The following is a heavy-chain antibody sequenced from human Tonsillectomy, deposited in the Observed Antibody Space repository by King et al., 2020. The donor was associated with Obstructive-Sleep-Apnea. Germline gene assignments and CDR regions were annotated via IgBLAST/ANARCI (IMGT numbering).Heavy chain of an antibody. J-gene: IGHJ4*02. Sequence: VQLVESGGVVVQPGGSLRLSCAASGFTFDDYTMHWVRQAPGKGLEWVSLITWDGRRTHFAVSVKGRFTISIDNSKNSLLLQMNSRRTEDTALYYCAKGSFVSGQKIDYWGQGTLVTVSS. CDR1: GFTFDDYT. CDR3: AKGSFVSGQKIDY. CDR2: ITWDGRRT. V-gene: IGHV3-43*01. D-gene: IGHD2-15*01.